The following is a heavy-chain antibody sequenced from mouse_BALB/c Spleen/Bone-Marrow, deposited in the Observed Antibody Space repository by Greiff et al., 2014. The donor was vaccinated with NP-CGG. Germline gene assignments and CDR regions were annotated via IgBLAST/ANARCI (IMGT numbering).Heavy chain of an antibody. Sequence: EVQLQQSGPEPVKPGASVKMSCKASGYTFTSYVMHWVKQKPGQGLEWIGYINPYNDGTKYNEKLKGKATLTSDKSSSTAYMEFSSLTSEDSAVYYCARQGVDYFDYWGQGTTLTVSS. CDR3: ARQGVDYFDY. V-gene: IGHV1-14*01. CDR1: GYTFTSYV. CDR2: INPYNDGT. J-gene: IGHJ2*01.